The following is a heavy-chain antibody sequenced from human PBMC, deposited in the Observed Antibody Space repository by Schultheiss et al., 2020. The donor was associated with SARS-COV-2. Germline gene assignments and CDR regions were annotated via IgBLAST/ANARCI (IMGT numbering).Heavy chain of an antibody. CDR1: GFTFSGSA. CDR3: ARPSGSYWEGYFDY. V-gene: IGHV3-74*01. CDR2: INSDGSST. D-gene: IGHD1-26*01. J-gene: IGHJ4*02. Sequence: GGSLRLSCAASGFTFSGSAMHWVRQAPGKGLVWVSRINSDGSSTSYADSVKGRFTISRDNAKNTLYLQMNSLRAEDTAVYYCARPSGSYWEGYFDYWGQGTLVTVSS.